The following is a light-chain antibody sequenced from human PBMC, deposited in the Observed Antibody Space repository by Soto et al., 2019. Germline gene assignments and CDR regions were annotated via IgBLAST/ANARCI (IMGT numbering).Light chain of an antibody. CDR2: GNS. CDR1: SSNIGAGYD. J-gene: IGLJ2*01. Sequence: QSVLTQPPSVSGAPGQRVTISCTGSSSNIGAGYDVHWYQQLPGTAPKLLIYGNSNRPSGVPDRFSGSKSGTSASLAITWIKAEDEADYYCQSYDSSLSGVVFGGGTKLTVL. V-gene: IGLV1-40*01. CDR3: QSYDSSLSGVV.